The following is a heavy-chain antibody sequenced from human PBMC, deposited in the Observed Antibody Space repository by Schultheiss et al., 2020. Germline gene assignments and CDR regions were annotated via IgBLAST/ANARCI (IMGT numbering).Heavy chain of an antibody. V-gene: IGHV4-61*05. J-gene: IGHJ4*02. CDR3: ARGGEQWFYFDY. D-gene: IGHD6-19*01. Sequence: SETLSLTCTVSGGSISSSSYYWSWIRQPPGKGLEWIGYIYYSGSTYYNPSLKSRVTISVDKSKNQFSLKLSSVTAADTAVYYCARGGEQWFYFDYWGQGTLVTVSA. CDR2: IYYSGST. CDR1: GGSISSSSYY.